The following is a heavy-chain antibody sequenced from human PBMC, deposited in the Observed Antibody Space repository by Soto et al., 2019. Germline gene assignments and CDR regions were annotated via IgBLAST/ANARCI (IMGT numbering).Heavy chain of an antibody. Sequence: PGESLKISCKGSGYSFTSYWIGWVRQMPGKGLEWRGIIYPGDSDTRYSPSFQGQVTISADKSISTAYLQWSSLKASDTAMYYCARRPGYCSSTSCSKRRYYYYGMDVWGQGTTVTVSS. CDR1: GYSFTSYW. V-gene: IGHV5-51*01. J-gene: IGHJ6*02. CDR2: IYPGDSDT. CDR3: ARRPGYCSSTSCSKRRYYYYGMDV. D-gene: IGHD2-2*03.